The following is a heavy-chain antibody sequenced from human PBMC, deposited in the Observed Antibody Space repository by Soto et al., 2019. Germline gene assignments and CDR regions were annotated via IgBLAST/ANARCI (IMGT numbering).Heavy chain of an antibody. Sequence: QITLKESGPTLVKPTQTLTLTCTFSGFSLSTRGVAVGWFRQPPGKALEWLALIYWVVDKWYSPSLKSRLTTTDDTSKNQLVPKMTNIDPVDTATYYCAHRPRGYAYYFDYWGQGTLVTVSS. V-gene: IGHV2-5*02. CDR2: IYWVVDK. CDR3: AHRPRGYAYYFDY. D-gene: IGHD5-12*01. J-gene: IGHJ4*02. CDR1: GFSLSTRGVA.